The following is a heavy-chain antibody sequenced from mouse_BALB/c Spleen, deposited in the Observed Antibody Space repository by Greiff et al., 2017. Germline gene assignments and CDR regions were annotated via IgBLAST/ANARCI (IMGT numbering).Heavy chain of an antibody. CDR3: ARHDYDAMDY. CDR2: ISSGGGST. J-gene: IGHJ4*01. CDR1: GFAFSSYD. Sequence: EVQRVESGGGLVKPGGSLKLSCAASGFAFSSYDMSWVRQTPEKRLEWVAYISSGGGSTYYPDTVKGRFTISRDNAKNTLYLQMSSLKSEDTAMYYCARHDYDAMDYWGQGTSVTVSS. V-gene: IGHV5-12-1*01.